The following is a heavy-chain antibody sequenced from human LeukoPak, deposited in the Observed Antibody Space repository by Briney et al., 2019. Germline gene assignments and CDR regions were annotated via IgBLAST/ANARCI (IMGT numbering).Heavy chain of an antibody. V-gene: IGHV1-69*06. CDR3: ARGFDYGDYLSVYYYMDV. Sequence: ASVKVPCKASGGTFSSYAISWVRQAPGQGLEWMGGIIPIFGTANYAQKFQGRVTITADKSTSTAYMELNSLRSEDTAVYYCARGFDYGDYLSVYYYMDVWGKGTTVTVSS. CDR1: GGTFSSYA. J-gene: IGHJ6*03. D-gene: IGHD4-17*01. CDR2: IIPIFGTA.